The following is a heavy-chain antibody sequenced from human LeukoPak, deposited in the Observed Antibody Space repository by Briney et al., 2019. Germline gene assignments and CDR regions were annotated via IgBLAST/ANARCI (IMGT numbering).Heavy chain of an antibody. Sequence: GGSLRLSCAASGFISIGYGMHWVRLAPGKGPEWVAFIRPDGRDKYYGDSVKGRFMISRDNSKNTVDLQMNSLRGDDTATYYCAKEGAASWDVDVWGKGTTVTVSS. CDR1: GFISIGYG. J-gene: IGHJ6*04. V-gene: IGHV3-30*02. D-gene: IGHD4/OR15-4a*01. CDR2: IRPDGRDK. CDR3: AKEGAASWDVDV.